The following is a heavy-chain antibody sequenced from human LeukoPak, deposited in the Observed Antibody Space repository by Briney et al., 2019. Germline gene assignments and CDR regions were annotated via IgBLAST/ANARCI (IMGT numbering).Heavy chain of an antibody. CDR1: GFTFSSYG. J-gene: IGHJ4*02. CDR2: IRYDGSNK. D-gene: IGHD1-26*01. CDR3: ATRRELYFDS. V-gene: IGHV3-30*02. Sequence: GGSLRLSCAASGFTFSSYGMHWVREAPGKGLEWVAFIRYDGSNKYYADSVKGRFTISRDNSKNTLYLQMNSLRAEDPDVYSCATRRELYFDSWGPGKLVTVSS.